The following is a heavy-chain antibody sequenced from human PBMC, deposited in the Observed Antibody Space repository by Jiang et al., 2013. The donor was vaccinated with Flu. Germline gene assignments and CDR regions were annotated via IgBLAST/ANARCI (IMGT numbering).Heavy chain of an antibody. Sequence: GAEVKKPGSSVKVSCEVSGGTFSSHAISWVRQAPGQGLEWVGGIVPIFGTVNYSQRFQGRVTITADDSTSTAYMELSSLRSEDTAVYFCARYHPVTFYWYFDLWGRGTLITVSS. V-gene: IGHV1-69*01. CDR1: GGTFSSHA. J-gene: IGHJ2*01. D-gene: IGHD1-14*01. CDR3: ARYHPVTFYWYFDL. CDR2: IVPIFGTV.